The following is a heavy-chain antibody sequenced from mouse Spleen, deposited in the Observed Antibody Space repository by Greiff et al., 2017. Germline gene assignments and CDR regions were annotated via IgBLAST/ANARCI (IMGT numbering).Heavy chain of an antibody. Sequence: EVQLQESGPGLVKPSQSLSLTCSVTGYSITSGYYWKWIRQAPGNKLEWMGYISYDGSNNYNPSLKNRISITRDTSKNQFFLKLNSVTTEDTATYYCARERIYDGYYYAMDYWGQGTSVTVSS. CDR2: ISYDGSN. J-gene: IGHJ4*01. V-gene: IGHV3-6*01. CDR1: GYSITSGYY. D-gene: IGHD2-3*01. CDR3: ARERIYDGYYYAMDY.